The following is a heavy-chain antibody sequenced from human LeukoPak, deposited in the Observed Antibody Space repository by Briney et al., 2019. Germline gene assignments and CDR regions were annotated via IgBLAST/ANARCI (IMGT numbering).Heavy chain of an antibody. J-gene: IGHJ4*02. V-gene: IGHV5-51*01. CDR2: MYPGDSDT. D-gene: IGHD3-16*01. Sequence: GESLKISCKGSGYTFTNYWIGWVRQMPGKGLEWMGIMYPGDSDTRYSPSFQGQVTISADKSISTAYLQWSSLKASDTAMYYCATGIYADYFDYWGQGTLVSVSS. CDR3: ATGIYADYFDY. CDR1: GYTFTNYW.